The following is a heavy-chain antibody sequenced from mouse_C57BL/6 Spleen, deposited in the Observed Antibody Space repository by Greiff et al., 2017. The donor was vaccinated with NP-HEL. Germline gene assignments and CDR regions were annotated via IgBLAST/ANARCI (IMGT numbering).Heavy chain of an antibody. D-gene: IGHD1-1*01. V-gene: IGHV1-80*01. CDR2: IYPGDGDT. J-gene: IGHJ1*03. CDR3: ARTVVDYHWYFDV. CDR1: GYAFSSYW. Sequence: QVQLKESGAELVKPGASVKISCKASGYAFSSYWMNWVKQRPGKGLEWIGQIYPGDGDTNYNGKFKGKATLTADKSSSTAYMQLSSLTSEDSAVYFCARTVVDYHWYFDVWGTGTTVTVSS.